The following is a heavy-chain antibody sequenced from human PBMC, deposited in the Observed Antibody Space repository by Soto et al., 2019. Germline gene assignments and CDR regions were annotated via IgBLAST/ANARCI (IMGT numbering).Heavy chain of an antibody. J-gene: IGHJ6*02. Sequence: ASVKVSCKASGYTFTGYYVHWVRQAPGQGLEWMGWINPNSGDTYLAQRFQGRVTMNRDTSIGTAYMELRGLTSDDTAEYYCAKGGGMMAAGNRFYHYSEMDVWGQGTTVTVSS. CDR2: INPNSGDT. CDR3: AKGGGMMAAGNRFYHYSEMDV. D-gene: IGHD6-13*01. CDR1: GYTFTGYY. V-gene: IGHV1-2*02.